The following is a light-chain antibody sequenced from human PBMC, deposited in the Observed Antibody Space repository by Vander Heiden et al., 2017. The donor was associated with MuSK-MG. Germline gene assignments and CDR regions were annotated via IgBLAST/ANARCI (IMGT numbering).Light chain of an antibody. CDR1: ASHIGKNT. CDR3: AVLDDSLNGWV. V-gene: IGLV1-44*01. J-gene: IGLJ3*02. Sequence: QSVLTQPPSASVTPGQMVTISCSASASHIGKNTVNWHHHLPGTAPKLLIYTNNQRPSVVPDRFSGSKSATAASLAISGIQSEDEGDYYCAVLDDSLNGWVFGGGTKLTVL. CDR2: TNN.